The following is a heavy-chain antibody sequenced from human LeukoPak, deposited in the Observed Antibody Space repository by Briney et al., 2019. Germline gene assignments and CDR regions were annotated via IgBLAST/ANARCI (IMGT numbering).Heavy chain of an antibody. J-gene: IGHJ6*03. CDR2: IIPIFGTA. CDR3: ARVGVGATRYYYYMDV. CDR1: GGTFSSYA. Sequence: GASVKVSCKASGGTFSSYAISWVRQAPGQGLEWMGGIIPIFGTANYAQKFQGRVTITADKSTSTAYMELSSLRSEDTAVYYCARVGVGATRYYYYMDVWGKGTTVTVSS. D-gene: IGHD1-26*01. V-gene: IGHV1-69*06.